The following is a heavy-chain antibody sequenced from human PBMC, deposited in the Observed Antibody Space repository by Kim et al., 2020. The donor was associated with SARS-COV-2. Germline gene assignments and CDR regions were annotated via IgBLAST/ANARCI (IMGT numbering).Heavy chain of an antibody. J-gene: IGHJ4*02. CDR2: INTDGRDT. CDR3: ARVVPGTNTLDY. D-gene: IGHD1-7*01. Sequence: GGSLRLYCVTSGFTFSNSWMHWVRQPPGNGLVWVSRINTDGRDTSYADSVKGRFTISRDNAKNTLHLQMHSLRAEDTAVYYCARVVPGTNTLDYWSQGTLVTVSS. CDR1: GFTFSNSW. V-gene: IGHV3-74*01.